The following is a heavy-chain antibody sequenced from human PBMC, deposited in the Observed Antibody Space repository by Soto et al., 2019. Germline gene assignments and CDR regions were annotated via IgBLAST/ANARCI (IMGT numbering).Heavy chain of an antibody. V-gene: IGHV3-9*01. CDR2: ISWNSGSI. J-gene: IGHJ4*02. Sequence: GGSLRLSCAASGFTFDDYAMHWVRQAPGKGLEWVSGISWNSGSIGYADSVKGRFTISRDNAKNSLYLQMNSLRAEDTALYYCAKGFEYSSSYIDYWGQGTLVTVSS. CDR1: GFTFDDYA. CDR3: AKGFEYSSSYIDY. D-gene: IGHD6-6*01.